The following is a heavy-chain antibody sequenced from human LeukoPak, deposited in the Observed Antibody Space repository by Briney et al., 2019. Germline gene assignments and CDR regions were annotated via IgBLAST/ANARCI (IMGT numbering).Heavy chain of an antibody. CDR2: MSSSGNN. CDR3: ARGVIAAGGNDFGY. J-gene: IGHJ4*02. V-gene: IGHV4-4*07. CDR1: GDSISYFY. D-gene: IGHD6-13*01. Sequence: SETLSLTCSVSGDSISYFYWSWIRQAAGKGLEWIGRMSSSGNNDYNASLKSRVAMSVDTSKNQLSLKVISVTAADTAVYYCARGVIAAGGNDFGYWGQGTLVTVSS.